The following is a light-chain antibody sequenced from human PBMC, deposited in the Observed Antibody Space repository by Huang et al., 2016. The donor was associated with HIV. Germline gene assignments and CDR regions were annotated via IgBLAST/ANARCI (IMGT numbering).Light chain of an antibody. V-gene: IGKV1-12*01. Sequence: DIQMIQSPSSVSASVGDRVTITCRASQGISNWLAWYQQKPGKAPKLLMYGASSLKSGVPSRLSGSGSGTEFTLTISNLQPEDFATYYCQQSNSFLALTFGGGTKVEIK. J-gene: IGKJ4*01. CDR1: QGISNW. CDR2: GAS. CDR3: QQSNSFLALT.